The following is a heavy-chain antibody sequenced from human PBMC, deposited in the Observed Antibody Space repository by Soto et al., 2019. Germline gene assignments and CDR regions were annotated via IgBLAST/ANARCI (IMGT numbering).Heavy chain of an antibody. Sequence: QVQLQESGPGLVKPSETLSLTCTVSSDSISSYYWSWIRQPPGKRLEWIGYISYSGSTDYNPSLKSRVNIAGDTSKNQFSLKVSSVTAADTAVYYGARGTSSQLPFDYWGQETLVTVSS. CDR3: ARGTSSQLPFDY. CDR1: SDSISSYY. V-gene: IGHV4-59*01. CDR2: ISYSGST. J-gene: IGHJ4*02. D-gene: IGHD6-13*01.